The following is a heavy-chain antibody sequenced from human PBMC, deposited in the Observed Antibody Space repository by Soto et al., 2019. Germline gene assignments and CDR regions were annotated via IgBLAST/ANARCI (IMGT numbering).Heavy chain of an antibody. Sequence: ASVKVSCKASGYTFTSYGISWVRQAPGQGLEWMGWISAYNGNTNYAQKLQGRVTMTTDTSTSTAYMELRSLRSDDTAVYYCARDLYCISTSCYTFVYYYYGMDVWGQGTTVTVS. CDR1: GYTFTSYG. CDR3: ARDLYCISTSCYTFVYYYYGMDV. D-gene: IGHD2-2*02. CDR2: ISAYNGNT. J-gene: IGHJ6*02. V-gene: IGHV1-18*01.